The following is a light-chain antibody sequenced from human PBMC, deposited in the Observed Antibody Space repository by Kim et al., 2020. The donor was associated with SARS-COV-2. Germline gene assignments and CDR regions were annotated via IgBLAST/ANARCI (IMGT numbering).Light chain of an antibody. CDR1: SSNCGAGYN. Sequence: DTSYMTWSSSNCGAGYNGNWYRQLPGTAPRLLIFANRDRPSGVCDRFPGSNSGTSASLAITGLRAEDEADYYCQSYDSSLSGHVIFGGGTQLTVL. CDR2: ANR. J-gene: IGLJ2*01. CDR3: QSYDSSLSGHVI. V-gene: IGLV1-40*01.